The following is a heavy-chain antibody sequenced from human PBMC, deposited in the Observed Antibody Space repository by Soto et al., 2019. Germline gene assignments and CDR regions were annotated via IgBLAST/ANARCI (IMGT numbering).Heavy chain of an antibody. CDR2: MNPKNGNT. V-gene: IGHV1-8*01. J-gene: IGHJ4*02. Sequence: QVQLVQSGAEVKKPGASVKVSCKASGYTFTSYDINWVRQAAGQGLEWMGWMNPKNGNTGYVQKFQGRVTMTRNTSISTAYMELSSLRSEDTAVYYCARELTIFGVPQGDDSWGQGTLVTVSS. D-gene: IGHD3-3*01. CDR1: GYTFTSYD. CDR3: ARELTIFGVPQGDDS.